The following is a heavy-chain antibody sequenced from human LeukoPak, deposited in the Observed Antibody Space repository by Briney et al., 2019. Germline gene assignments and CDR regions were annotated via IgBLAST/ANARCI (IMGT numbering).Heavy chain of an antibody. CDR1: GFTFGSYA. CDR2: ISGSGGTT. J-gene: IGHJ3*01. V-gene: IGHV3-23*01. CDR3: AKGSYYYDTSGYPRWDAFDV. Sequence: GGSLRLSCAASGFTFGSYAMSWVRQAPGKGLEWVSAISGSGGTTYYTDSVKGRFTISRDNSKYTLYLQMSSLRAEDTAVYYCAKGSYYYDTSGYPRWDAFDVWGQGTMVTVSS. D-gene: IGHD3-22*01.